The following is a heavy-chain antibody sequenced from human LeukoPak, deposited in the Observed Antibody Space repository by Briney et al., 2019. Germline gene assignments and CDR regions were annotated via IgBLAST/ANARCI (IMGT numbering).Heavy chain of an antibody. V-gene: IGHV3-7*04. CDR2: IKEDESVK. J-gene: IGHJ4*02. Sequence: GGSLRLSCTASGFTFSSRWMTWVRQPPGKGLEWVANIKEDESVKYYVDSVKGRFTISRDNAKNSLYLQMNSLRAEDTAIYYCTRVGYIDEGIDYWGQGTLVTVSS. CDR3: TRVGYIDEGIDY. CDR1: GFTFSSRW. D-gene: IGHD5-24*01.